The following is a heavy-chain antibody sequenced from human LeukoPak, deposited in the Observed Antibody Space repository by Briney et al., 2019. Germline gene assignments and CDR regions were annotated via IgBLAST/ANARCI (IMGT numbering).Heavy chain of an antibody. CDR3: ARLDWYSSTSFDY. Sequence: SETLSLTCTVSSGSISTSNYYWGWVRQPPGKALEWIGSIYYSGSTYYNPSLKSRVTISVDTSKNQFSLKLSSVTAADTAVYYCARLDWYSSTSFDYWGQGTLVTVSS. D-gene: IGHD6-13*01. CDR2: IYYSGST. J-gene: IGHJ4*02. CDR1: SGSISTSNYY. V-gene: IGHV4-39*01.